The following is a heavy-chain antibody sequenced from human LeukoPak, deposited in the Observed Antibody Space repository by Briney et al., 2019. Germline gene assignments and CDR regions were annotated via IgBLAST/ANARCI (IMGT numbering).Heavy chain of an antibody. CDR1: GGSIGSYY. J-gene: IGHJ4*02. V-gene: IGHV4-59*01. Sequence: SETLSLTCTVSGGSIGSYYWSWIRQPPGKGLVWIGYIYYSGSTKYNPSLKSRVTMSVDTSKNQFSLNLSSVTAADTAVYYCARGALREGAYYFDYWGQGTLVTVSS. D-gene: IGHD5-12*01. CDR3: ARGALREGAYYFDY. CDR2: IYYSGST.